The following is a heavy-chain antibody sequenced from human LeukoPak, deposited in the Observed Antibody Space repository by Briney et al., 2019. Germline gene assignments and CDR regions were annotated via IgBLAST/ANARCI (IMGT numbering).Heavy chain of an antibody. CDR3: ARDYCGGDCFPDY. J-gene: IGHJ4*02. V-gene: IGHV1-2*02. Sequence: ASVKVSCKASGYTFTGYYVHWVRQAPGQGLEWMGGINPNSGDTNYAQKFQGRVTMNRDTSISTAYMEMSRLRSDDTAVYYCARDYCGGDCFPDYWGQGTLATVSS. CDR2: INPNSGDT. D-gene: IGHD2-21*02. CDR1: GYTFTGYY.